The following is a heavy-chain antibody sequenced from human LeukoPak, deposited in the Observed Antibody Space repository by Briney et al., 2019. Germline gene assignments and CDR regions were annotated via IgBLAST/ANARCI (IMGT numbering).Heavy chain of an antibody. CDR2: ISDSGRNT. D-gene: IGHD3-3*01. J-gene: IGHJ5*02. CDR3: ASSHYDFWSGYSA. CDR1: GFTFSNYA. V-gene: IGHV3-23*01. Sequence: GGSLRLSCAASGFTFSNYAMSWVRQAPGKGLEWVSSISDSGRNTYYADSVKGWFTISRDNSKNTLFLQMNSLRPDDTAVYYCASSHYDFWSGYSAWGQGTLVTVSS.